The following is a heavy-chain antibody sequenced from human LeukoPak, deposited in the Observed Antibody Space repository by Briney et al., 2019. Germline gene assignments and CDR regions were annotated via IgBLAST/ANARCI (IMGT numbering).Heavy chain of an antibody. CDR3: ARGRVYYYYYMDV. V-gene: IGHV4-39*01. J-gene: IGHJ6*03. CDR2: IYYSGST. Sequence: SETLSLTCTVSGGSISSSSYYWGWIRQPPGKGLEWIGSIYYSGSTYYNPSLKSRVTISVDTSKNQFSLKLSSVTAADTAVYYCARGRVYYYYYMDVWGKGTTVTVSS. CDR1: GGSISSSSYY.